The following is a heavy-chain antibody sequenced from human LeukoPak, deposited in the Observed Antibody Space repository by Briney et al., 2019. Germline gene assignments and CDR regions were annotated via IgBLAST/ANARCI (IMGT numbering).Heavy chain of an antibody. CDR1: GFTFSNCG. V-gene: IGHV3-33*06. Sequence: PGGSLRLSCAASGFTFSNCGMHWVRQAPGKGLEWVAVIWYDGSYKYYADSVKGPFTISRDNSKNTLYLQMNSLRAEGTAVYYCAKDFYVGPVLARYFDYWGQGTLVTVSS. CDR2: IWYDGSYK. J-gene: IGHJ4*02. D-gene: IGHD2-8*02. CDR3: AKDFYVGPVLARYFDY.